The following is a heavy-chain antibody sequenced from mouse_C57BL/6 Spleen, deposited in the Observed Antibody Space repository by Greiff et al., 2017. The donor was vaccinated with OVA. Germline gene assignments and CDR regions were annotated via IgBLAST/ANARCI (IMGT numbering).Heavy chain of an antibody. CDR1: GYTFTSYW. Sequence: VQLQQPGAELVRPGSSVKLSCKASGYTFTSYWMHWVKQRPIQGLEWIGNIDPSDSDTHYNQKFKDKATLTVDKSSSTAYMQLSSLTSEDSAVNYCATITTVWYCDVWGTGTTVTVSS. CDR2: IDPSDSDT. CDR3: ATITTVWYCDV. D-gene: IGHD1-1*01. V-gene: IGHV1-52*01. J-gene: IGHJ1*03.